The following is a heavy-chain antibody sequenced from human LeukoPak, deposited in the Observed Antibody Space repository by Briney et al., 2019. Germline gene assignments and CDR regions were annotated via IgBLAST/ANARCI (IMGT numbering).Heavy chain of an antibody. CDR2: INHSGST. CDR1: GGSFSGYS. Sequence: PSETLSLTCAVYGGSFSGYSWSWIRQPPGKGLEWIGEINHSGSTNYNPSLKSRVTISVDTSKNQFSLKLSSVTAADTAVYYCARAGGVLAAAGIFDYWGQGTLVTVSS. D-gene: IGHD6-13*01. CDR3: ARAGGVLAAAGIFDY. V-gene: IGHV4-34*01. J-gene: IGHJ4*02.